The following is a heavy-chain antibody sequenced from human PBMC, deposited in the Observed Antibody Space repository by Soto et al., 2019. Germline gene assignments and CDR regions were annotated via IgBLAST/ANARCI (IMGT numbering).Heavy chain of an antibody. CDR2: INPNSGGT. Sequence: QVQLVQSGAEVKKPGASVKVSCKDSGYTLTGYYMHWVRQAPGQGLEWMVWINPNSGGTNYAQKYQARVTMTREKSISTAYMELSRLRSDDTAVYYCAIIAVAGTYGMDVWRQGTTVTVSS. J-gene: IGHJ6*02. D-gene: IGHD6-19*01. V-gene: IGHV1-2*02. CDR1: GYTLTGYY. CDR3: AIIAVAGTYGMDV.